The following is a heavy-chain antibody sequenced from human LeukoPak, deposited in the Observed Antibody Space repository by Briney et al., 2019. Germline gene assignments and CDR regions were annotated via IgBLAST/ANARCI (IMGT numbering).Heavy chain of an antibody. CDR2: ISSSSSYI. J-gene: IGHJ4*02. CDR1: GFTFSSYS. D-gene: IGHD2-2*01. CDR3: ARGGAPVVPAAMDFDY. V-gene: IGHV3-21*01. Sequence: GGSLRLSCAASGFTFSSYSMNWVRQAPGKGLEWVSSISSSSSYIYYADSVKGRFTIPRDNAKNSLYLQMYSLRAEDTAVYYCARGGAPVVPAAMDFDYWGQGTLVTVSS.